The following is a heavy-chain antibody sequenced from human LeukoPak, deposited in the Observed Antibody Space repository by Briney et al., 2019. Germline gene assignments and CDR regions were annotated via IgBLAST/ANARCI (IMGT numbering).Heavy chain of an antibody. CDR1: GGSISSYY. CDR3: ARDASLGPFDS. V-gene: IGHV4-59*01. D-gene: IGHD3-16*01. Sequence: SETLSLTCTVSGGSISSYYWSWIRQPPGKGLEWIGYILHSGATNYSPSLKSRVTMSVDASKNQFSLRLRSVTAADTAVYYCARDASLGPFDSWGQGIQVTVS. CDR2: ILHSGAT. J-gene: IGHJ4*02.